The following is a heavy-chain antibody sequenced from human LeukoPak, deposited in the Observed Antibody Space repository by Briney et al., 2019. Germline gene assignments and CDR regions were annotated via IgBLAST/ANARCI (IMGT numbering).Heavy chain of an antibody. D-gene: IGHD3-10*01. CDR1: GYSISSGYY. Sequence: SETLSLTCAVSGYSISSGYYWGWIRQPPGRGLEWIGSIYHRGSAFYNPSLKSRVTISLDTSKNQFSLNLSSVTAADTAVFYCARVLGSSGQPWSRGEGTLVTVSS. V-gene: IGHV4-38-2*01. CDR2: IYHRGSA. CDR3: ARVLGSSGQPWS. J-gene: IGHJ4*02.